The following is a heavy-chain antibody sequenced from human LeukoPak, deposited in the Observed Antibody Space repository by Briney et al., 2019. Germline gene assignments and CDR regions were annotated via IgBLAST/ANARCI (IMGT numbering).Heavy chain of an antibody. CDR3: AKGRYGSGSYYNLTPIDY. V-gene: IGHV3-30*02. CDR2: IRYDGSNK. D-gene: IGHD3-10*01. Sequence: PGGSLRLSCAASGFTFSSYGMHWVRQAPGKGLEWVAFIRYDGSNKYYADSVEGRFTISRDNSKNTLYLQMNSLRAEDTAVYYCAKGRYGSGSYYNLTPIDYWGQGTLVTVSS. J-gene: IGHJ4*02. CDR1: GFTFSSYG.